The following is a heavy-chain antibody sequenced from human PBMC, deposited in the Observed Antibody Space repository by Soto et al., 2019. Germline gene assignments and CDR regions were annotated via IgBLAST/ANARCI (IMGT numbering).Heavy chain of an antibody. CDR3: ARDPGSGSYYGWFDP. D-gene: IGHD3-10*01. CDR1: GGSISRYY. V-gene: IGHV4-59*01. J-gene: IGHJ5*02. Sequence: SETLSLTCTVSGGSISRYYWNWIRQPPGKGLEWIGYIYYSGSTNYNPSLKSRVTISVDTSKNQFSLKLNSVTAADTAVYYCARDPGSGSYYGWFDPWGQGTLVTVSS. CDR2: IYYSGST.